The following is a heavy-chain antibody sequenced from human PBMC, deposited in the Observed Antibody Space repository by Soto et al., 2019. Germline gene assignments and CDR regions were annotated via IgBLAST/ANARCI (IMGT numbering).Heavy chain of an antibody. Sequence: TLSLTCTVSGGSIRSSSYYWGWIRQPPGKGLEWIGSIFYSGNTYYNPSLKSRVTISVDTSKNHFSLKLSSVTAADTAVYYCARASISRIIVVTPDAFDIWGQGTMVTVSS. J-gene: IGHJ3*02. CDR2: IFYSGNT. CDR3: ARASISRIIVVTPDAFDI. D-gene: IGHD3-22*01. CDR1: GGSIRSSSYY. V-gene: IGHV4-39*02.